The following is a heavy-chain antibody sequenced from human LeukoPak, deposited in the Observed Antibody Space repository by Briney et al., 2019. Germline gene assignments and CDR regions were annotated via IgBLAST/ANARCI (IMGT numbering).Heavy chain of an antibody. Sequence: GASVKVSCKASGGTFSSYAISWVRQAPGQGFEWMGGIIPIFGTANYAQKFQGRVTITADESTSTAYMELSSLRSEDTAVYYCARARYSGYEGEFDYWGQGTLVTVSS. J-gene: IGHJ4*02. CDR2: IIPIFGTA. CDR3: ARARYSGYEGEFDY. CDR1: GGTFSSYA. V-gene: IGHV1-69*13. D-gene: IGHD5-12*01.